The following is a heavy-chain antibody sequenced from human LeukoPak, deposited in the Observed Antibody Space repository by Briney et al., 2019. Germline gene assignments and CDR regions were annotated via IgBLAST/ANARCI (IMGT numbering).Heavy chain of an antibody. CDR3: AREVDDSSCLDPDY. CDR2: IATNTGNP. Sequence: ASVKVSCKASGYTFTSYAMNWVRQAPGQGLEWMGWIATNTGNPTYAQGFTGRFVFSLDTSVSTAYLQISRLKAEDTAVYYCAREVDDSSCLDPDYWGQGTLVTVSS. D-gene: IGHD3-22*01. V-gene: IGHV7-4-1*02. CDR1: GYTFTSYA. J-gene: IGHJ4*02.